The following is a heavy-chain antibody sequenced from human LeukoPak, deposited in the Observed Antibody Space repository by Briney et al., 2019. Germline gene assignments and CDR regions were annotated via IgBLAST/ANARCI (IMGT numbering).Heavy chain of an antibody. V-gene: IGHV3-30*18. CDR2: ILYDGDNK. Sequence: PGGSLRLSCAASGFTFSSYGMHWVRQAPGKGLEWVAVILYDGDNKYYADSVKGRFTISRDNSKNTLYLQMNSLRAEDTAVYYCAKDLDSSGYSYWGQGTLVTVSS. CDR1: GFTFSSYG. CDR3: AKDLDSSGYSY. D-gene: IGHD3-22*01. J-gene: IGHJ4*02.